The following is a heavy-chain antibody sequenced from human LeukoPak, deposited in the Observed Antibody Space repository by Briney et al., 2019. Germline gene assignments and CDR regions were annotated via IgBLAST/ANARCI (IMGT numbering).Heavy chain of an antibody. Sequence: PSETLSLTCAVSGDSFSSHYWTWIRQSPGTGLEWIGYISHIGRTNYNPSLKSRVTISIDTSKNQFSLKLRSVTGADTAVYYCARDLVTVTKGFDIWGQGTMVSVSS. D-gene: IGHD4-17*01. CDR1: GDSFSSHY. V-gene: IGHV4-59*11. J-gene: IGHJ3*02. CDR3: ARDLVTVTKGFDI. CDR2: ISHIGRT.